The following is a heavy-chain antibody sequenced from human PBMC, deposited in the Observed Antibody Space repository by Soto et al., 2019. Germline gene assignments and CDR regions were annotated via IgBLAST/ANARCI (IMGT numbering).Heavy chain of an antibody. CDR2: IYYSGGT. D-gene: IGHD3-22*01. J-gene: IGHJ4*02. Sequence: SETLSLTCTVSGGSISSYYWSWIRQPPGKGLEWIGYIYYSGGTNYNPSLKCRVTISVDTSKNQFSLKLSSVTAADTAVYYCAKLGVTTPFDYWGQGTLVTVSS. CDR3: AKLGVTTPFDY. CDR1: GGSISSYY. V-gene: IGHV4-59*01.